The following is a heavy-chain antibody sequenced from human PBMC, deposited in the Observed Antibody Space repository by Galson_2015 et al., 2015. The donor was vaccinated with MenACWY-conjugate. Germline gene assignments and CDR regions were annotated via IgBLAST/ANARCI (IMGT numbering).Heavy chain of an antibody. CDR3: ATDIVLMVYAPPVYYFDY. Sequence: SLRLSCAASGFTFSSYAMSWVRQAPGKGLEWVSAISGSGGSTYYADSVKGRFTISRDDSKNTLYLQMNSLRAEDTAVYYCATDIVLMVYAPPVYYFDYWGQGTLVTVSS. J-gene: IGHJ4*02. CDR2: ISGSGGST. D-gene: IGHD2-8*01. V-gene: IGHV3-23*01. CDR1: GFTFSSYA.